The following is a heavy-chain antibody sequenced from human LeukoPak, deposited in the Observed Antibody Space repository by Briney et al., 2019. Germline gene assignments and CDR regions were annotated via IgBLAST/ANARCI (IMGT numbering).Heavy chain of an antibody. J-gene: IGHJ6*03. Sequence: SVKVSCEASGGTFSSYAISWVRQAPGQGLEWMGGIIPIFGTANYAQKFQGRVTITADKSTSTAYMELSSLRSEDTAVYYCARDGYSSSSVYYYYYMDVWGKGTTVTVSS. V-gene: IGHV1-69*06. CDR3: ARDGYSSSSVYYYYYMDV. CDR2: IIPIFGTA. CDR1: GGTFSSYA. D-gene: IGHD6-6*01.